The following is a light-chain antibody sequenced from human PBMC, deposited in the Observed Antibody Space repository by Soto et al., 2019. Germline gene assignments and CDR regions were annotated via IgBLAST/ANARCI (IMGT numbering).Light chain of an antibody. CDR2: LNSDGSH. V-gene: IGLV4-69*02. J-gene: IGLJ2*01. CDR1: SGHSSYA. Sequence: QSVLTQSPSASASLGASVKLTCTLSSGHSSYAIAWHQQQPEKGPRYLMKLNSDGSHSKGDGIPDRFSGSSSGAERYLTISSLQSEDEADYHCQTWGTGVVFGGGTKVTVL. CDR3: QTWGTGVV.